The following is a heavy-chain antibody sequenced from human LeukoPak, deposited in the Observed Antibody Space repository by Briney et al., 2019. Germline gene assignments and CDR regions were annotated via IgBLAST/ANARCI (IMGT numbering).Heavy chain of an antibody. CDR3: ARDSDYGVVTAILRD. CDR2: IIPIFGTA. Sequence: SVKVSCKASGGTFSSYAISWVRQAHGQGLEWMGGIIPIFGTANYAQKFQGRVTITADESTSTAYMELSSLRSEDTAVYYCARDSDYGVVTAILRDWGQGTLVTVSS. CDR1: GGTFSSYA. J-gene: IGHJ4*02. V-gene: IGHV1-69*13. D-gene: IGHD2-21*02.